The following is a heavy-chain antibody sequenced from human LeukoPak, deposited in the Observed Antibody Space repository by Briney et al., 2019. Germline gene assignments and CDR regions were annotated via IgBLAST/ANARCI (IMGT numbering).Heavy chain of an antibody. CDR2: FDPEDGET. J-gene: IGHJ4*02. CDR3: ATRPITMIVVAPYFDY. Sequence: ASVKVSCKVSGYTLTELSMHWVRQAPGKGLEWMGGFDPEDGETIYAQKFQGRVTMTEATSTDTAYMELSSLRSEDTAVYYCATRPITMIVVAPYFDYWGQGTLVTVSS. D-gene: IGHD3-22*01. CDR1: GYTLTELS. V-gene: IGHV1-24*01.